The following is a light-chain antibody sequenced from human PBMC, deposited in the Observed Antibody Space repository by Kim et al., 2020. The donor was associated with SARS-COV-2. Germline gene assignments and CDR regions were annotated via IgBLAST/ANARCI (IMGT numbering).Light chain of an antibody. Sequence: GERVSNTCGARQSDGINHAWYQQRPGQAPRLVIYSEVTRATGISSRFSGSGCGTECNLIISSLRYEDLAVYYCHQYNQLHSIAPYTFGQGTKLEI. CDR1: QSDGIN. CDR3: HQYNQLHSIAPYT. J-gene: IGKJ2*01. V-gene: IGKV3-15*01. CDR2: SEV.